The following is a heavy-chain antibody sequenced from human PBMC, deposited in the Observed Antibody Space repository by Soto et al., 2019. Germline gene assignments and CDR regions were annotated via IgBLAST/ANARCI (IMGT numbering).Heavy chain of an antibody. D-gene: IGHD3-3*01. V-gene: IGHV1-8*01. CDR1: GYTFTSYD. Sequence: ASVKVSCKASGYTFTSYDINWVRQATGQGLEWMGWMNPNSGNTGYAQKFQGRVTMTRNTSISTAYMELSSLRSEDTAVYYCASLMYYDFWSGYYIPDPWGQGTLVTVSS. CDR2: MNPNSGNT. J-gene: IGHJ5*02. CDR3: ASLMYYDFWSGYYIPDP.